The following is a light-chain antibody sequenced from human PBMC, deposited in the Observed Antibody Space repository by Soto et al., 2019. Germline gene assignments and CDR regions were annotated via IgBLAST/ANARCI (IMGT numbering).Light chain of an antibody. CDR1: SSDVGSYNL. V-gene: IGLV2-8*01. CDR3: SSYGGNNNLV. J-gene: IGLJ2*01. Sequence: QSALTQPASVSGSPGQSITISCTGTSSDVGSYNLVSWYQQHPGKAPKLMIYEVTKRPSGVPDRFSGSKSGNTASLTVSGLQAEDEADYYCSSYGGNNNLVFGGGTKLTVL. CDR2: EVT.